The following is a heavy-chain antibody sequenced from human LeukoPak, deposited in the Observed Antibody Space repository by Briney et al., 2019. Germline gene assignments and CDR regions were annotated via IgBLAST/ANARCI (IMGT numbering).Heavy chain of an antibody. V-gene: IGHV3-48*03. D-gene: IGHD2-2*01. CDR1: GFTFSNYE. CDR2: ISAIDSTT. J-gene: IGHJ4*02. CDR3: ARAPITSPFYFDY. Sequence: GGSLRLSCAASGFTFSNYEMNWVRQAPGKGLGWVSYISAIDSTTYYADSVKGRFTISRDNAKNSLYLQMDSLRAEDTALYYCARAPITSPFYFDYWGQGTLVTVSS.